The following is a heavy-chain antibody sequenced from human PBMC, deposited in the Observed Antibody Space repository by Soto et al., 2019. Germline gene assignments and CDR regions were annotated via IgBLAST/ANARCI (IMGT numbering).Heavy chain of an antibody. CDR1: GGTFSNFA. D-gene: IGHD3-10*01. J-gene: IGHJ6*01. Sequence: QVQLVQSGAEVKKPGSSVKVSCKASGGTFSNFALISWVRQAPGQGLEWMGGIIPIDATVNYAQKFQGRITLTADESTTTAYMDLGSLSSEDTAVYYCARDPLGFGYTYGDVWGQGTTVTVSS. CDR3: ARDPLGFGYTYGDV. CDR2: IIPIDATV. V-gene: IGHV1-69*12.